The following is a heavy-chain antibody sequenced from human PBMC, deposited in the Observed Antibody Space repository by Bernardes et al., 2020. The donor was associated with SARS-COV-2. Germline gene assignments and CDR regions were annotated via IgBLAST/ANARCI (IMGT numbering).Heavy chain of an antibody. Sequence: GGSLRLSCAASGFIFSDYTMNWVRQAPGKGLEWVSSISSSSSYIFYADSVKGRFTISRDNSKNSLYLQMNSLRAEDTAVYYCARDALGSGWYQFRFDPWGQGTLVTVSS. CDR1: GFIFSDYT. D-gene: IGHD6-19*01. CDR2: ISSSSSYI. J-gene: IGHJ5*02. CDR3: ARDALGSGWYQFRFDP. V-gene: IGHV3-21*01.